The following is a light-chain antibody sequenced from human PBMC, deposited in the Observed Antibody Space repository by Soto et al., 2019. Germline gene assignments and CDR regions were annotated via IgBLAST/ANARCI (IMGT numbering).Light chain of an antibody. V-gene: IGKV1-12*01. CDR3: QQANSFPPT. Sequence: DIQMTQSPSSVSASVGDRVTITCRASQDINKWLAWYQQKPGLAPNLVIYTASRLHGGGPSRFSGSASGTDFTLTISSLQPEDVATYYCQQANSFPPTFGQGTKLEIK. CDR1: QDINKW. J-gene: IGKJ2*01. CDR2: TAS.